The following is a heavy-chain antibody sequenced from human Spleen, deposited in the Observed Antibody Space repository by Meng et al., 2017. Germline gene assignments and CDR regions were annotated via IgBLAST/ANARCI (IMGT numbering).Heavy chain of an antibody. Sequence: SVKVSCKASGYTFTGYYMHWVRQAPGQGLEWMGGINAVCGKTNYAQKFQGRVTITTDESTSTVYMELTRLTSEDTAVYFCARKAGNCISTTCYSLDYWGQGTLVTVSS. V-gene: IGHV1-69*05. J-gene: IGHJ4*02. D-gene: IGHD2-2*01. CDR1: GYTFTGYY. CDR3: ARKAGNCISTTCYSLDY. CDR2: INAVCGKT.